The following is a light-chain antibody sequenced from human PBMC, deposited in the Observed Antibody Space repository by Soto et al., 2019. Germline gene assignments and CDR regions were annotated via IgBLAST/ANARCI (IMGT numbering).Light chain of an antibody. Sequence: QSVLTQPRSVSGSPGQSVLISCTGSSSDVGGYNYVSWYQQHPGKVPRLIIYDVSKRPSGVADRFSGSKSGNTASLTISGRQAEDEADYYCCSFSGSYSSYVFGTGTKVTVL. V-gene: IGLV2-11*01. J-gene: IGLJ1*01. CDR3: CSFSGSYSSYV. CDR1: SSDVGGYNY. CDR2: DVS.